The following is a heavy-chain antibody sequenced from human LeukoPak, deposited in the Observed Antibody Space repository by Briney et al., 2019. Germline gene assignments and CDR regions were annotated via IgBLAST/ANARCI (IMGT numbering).Heavy chain of an antibody. CDR3: AKEYSGYDFDC. J-gene: IGHJ4*01. CDR2: ISGSAGFT. CDR1: GFTLRTYV. V-gene: IGHV3-23*01. Sequence: GGSLRLSCVASGFTLRTYVMSWVRQAPGKGVEWVSAISGSAGFTYYADAVRGRFTVSRDISTNTVFLQMDSLRAGDTAVYYCAKEYSGYDFDCWGQGTLVTVSS. D-gene: IGHD5-12*01.